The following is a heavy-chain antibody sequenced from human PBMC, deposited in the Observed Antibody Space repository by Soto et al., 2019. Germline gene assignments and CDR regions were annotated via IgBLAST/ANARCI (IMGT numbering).Heavy chain of an antibody. Sequence: LSLTFTVSCGSISSSSYYLGWIRQPPGKGLEWIGSIYYSGSTYYNPSLKSRVTISVDTSKNQFSLKLSSVTAADTAVYYCARQPYDSSGYNDYWGQGTLVTVSS. CDR1: CGSISSSSYY. V-gene: IGHV4-39*01. CDR3: ARQPYDSSGYNDY. J-gene: IGHJ4*02. CDR2: IYYSGST. D-gene: IGHD3-22*01.